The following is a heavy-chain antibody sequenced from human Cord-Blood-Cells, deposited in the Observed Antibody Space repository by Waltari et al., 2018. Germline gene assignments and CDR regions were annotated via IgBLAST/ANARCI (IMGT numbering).Heavy chain of an antibody. CDR1: GGSISSSSYY. V-gene: IGHV4-39*01. Sequence: QLQLQESGPGLVKPSATLSLTCTVSGGSISSSSYYWGWIRQPPGKGLEWIGSIYYSGSTYYNPSLKSRVTISVDTSKNQFSLKLSSVTAADTAVYYCAREVYKEYSSSSYAFDIWGQGTMVTVSS. J-gene: IGHJ3*02. D-gene: IGHD6-6*01. CDR3: AREVYKEYSSSSYAFDI. CDR2: IYYSGST.